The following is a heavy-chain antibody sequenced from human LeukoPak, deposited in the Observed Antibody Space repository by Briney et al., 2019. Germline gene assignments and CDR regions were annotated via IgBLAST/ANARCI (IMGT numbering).Heavy chain of an antibody. CDR3: ARDDYGSGGYL. J-gene: IGHJ5*02. Sequence: GGSLRLSCAASGFTFSSYAMHWVRQAPGKGLEYVSAISSNGGSTYYANSVKGRFTSSRDNSKNTLYLQMGSLRAEDMAVYYCARDDYGSGGYLWGQGTLVTVSS. CDR2: ISSNGGST. V-gene: IGHV3-64*01. CDR1: GFTFSSYA. D-gene: IGHD3-10*01.